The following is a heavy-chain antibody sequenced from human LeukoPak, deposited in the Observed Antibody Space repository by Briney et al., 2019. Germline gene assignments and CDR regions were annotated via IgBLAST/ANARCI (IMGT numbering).Heavy chain of an antibody. CDR2: ISYDGDNK. D-gene: IGHD3-16*01. V-gene: IGHV3-30*03. J-gene: IGHJ4*02. CDR3: ARQESRNYQYEGLDY. Sequence: GGSLRLSCAASGFTFSSYGMHWVRQSPGKGLEWVAVISYDGDNKYYADSVKGRFTISRDNSKNTLYLQMNSLRPDDTGIYSCARQESRNYQYEGLDYWGQGNLVTVSS. CDR1: GFTFSSYG.